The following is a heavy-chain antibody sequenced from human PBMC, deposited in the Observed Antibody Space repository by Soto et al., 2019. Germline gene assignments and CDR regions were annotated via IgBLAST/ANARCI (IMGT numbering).Heavy chain of an antibody. J-gene: IGHJ5*01. V-gene: IGHV5-51*01. Sequence: GESLKISCKGSGYSFTSYWIGWVRQMPGKGLEWMGIIYPGDSDTRYSPSFQGQVTISADKSISTAYLQWSSLKASDTAMYYCARLLFCYSSTKRNLFDFWGQGSLVTVSS. CDR3: ARLLFCYSSTKRNLFDF. D-gene: IGHD6-13*01. CDR1: GYSFTSYW. CDR2: IYPGDSDT.